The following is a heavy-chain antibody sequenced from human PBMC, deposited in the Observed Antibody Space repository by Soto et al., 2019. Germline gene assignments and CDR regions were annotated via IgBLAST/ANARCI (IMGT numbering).Heavy chain of an antibody. J-gene: IGHJ4*02. CDR3: AQMRLIFLLIRPPEKSTDY. Sequence: SDPTLVNPTQTLTMTLTFSGFSLSTLRVGKNRIRKPPGKALEWLAIIDWNDDTYYNTSLKTRLNISKDTSKNSMVLAMTSMDPADTDNYYFAQMRLIFLLIRPPEKSTDYCCQGPLGTGS. CDR2: IDWNDDT. V-gene: IGHV2-70*01. CDR1: GFSLSTLRVG. D-gene: IGHD3-16*01.